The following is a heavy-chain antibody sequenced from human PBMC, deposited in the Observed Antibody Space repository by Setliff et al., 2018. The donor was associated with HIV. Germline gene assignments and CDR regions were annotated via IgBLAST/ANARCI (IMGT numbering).Heavy chain of an antibody. J-gene: IGHJ6*03. V-gene: IGHV1-18*01. Sequence: ASVKVSCKAYGYTFINYGITWVRQAPGQGLEWMGWMSPYSGNTDYAQNVQGRFTMTSDTSTTTAYMELRNLRSNDSAVYYCARTVKTTLGDLLSPYYYYMDLWGKGTTVTVS. CDR3: ARTVKTTLGDLLSPYYYYMDL. CDR1: GYTFINYG. CDR2: MSPYSGNT. D-gene: IGHD3-16*01.